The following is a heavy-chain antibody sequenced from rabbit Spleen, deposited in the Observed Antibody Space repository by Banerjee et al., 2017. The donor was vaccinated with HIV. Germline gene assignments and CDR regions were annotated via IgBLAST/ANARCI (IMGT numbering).Heavy chain of an antibody. V-gene: IGHV1S45*01. CDR3: ARDAGSGNKNDNL. J-gene: IGHJ4*01. Sequence: QEQLKETGGGLVQPGGSLTLSCKTSGFDFSSGYDMCWVRQAPGKGLEWIGCIYTGNVKTYYASWAKGRFTISKTSSTTVTLQMTSLTVADTATYFCARDAGSGNKNDNLWGPGTLVTVS. D-gene: IGHD4-2*01. CDR2: IYTGNVKT. CDR1: GFDFSSGYD.